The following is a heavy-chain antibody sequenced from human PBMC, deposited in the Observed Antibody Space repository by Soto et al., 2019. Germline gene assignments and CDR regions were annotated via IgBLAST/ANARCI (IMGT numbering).Heavy chain of an antibody. V-gene: IGHV3-64D*06. CDR1: GFTFSSYA. CDR2: ISSNGGST. D-gene: IGHD3-16*02. Sequence: GGSLRLSCSASGFTFSSYAMRWVRQAPGKGLEYVSAISSNGGSTYYADSVKGRFTISRDNSKNTLYLQMSSLRAEDTAVYYCVKSLFTFGGVIALFDYWGQGTLVTVSS. CDR3: VKSLFTFGGVIALFDY. J-gene: IGHJ4*02.